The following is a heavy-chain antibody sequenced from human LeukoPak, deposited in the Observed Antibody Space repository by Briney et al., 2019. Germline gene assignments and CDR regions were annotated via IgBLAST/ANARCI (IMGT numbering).Heavy chain of an antibody. Sequence: KPSETLSLTCAVYGGSFSGYYWSWIRQPPGKGLEWIGEINHSGSTNYNPSLKSRVTISVDTSKNQFSLKLSSVTAADTAVYYCARRGPQGKYVDLWGRGTLVTVSS. CDR1: GGSFSGYY. CDR2: INHSGST. CDR3: ARRGPQGKYVDL. J-gene: IGHJ2*01. V-gene: IGHV4-34*01.